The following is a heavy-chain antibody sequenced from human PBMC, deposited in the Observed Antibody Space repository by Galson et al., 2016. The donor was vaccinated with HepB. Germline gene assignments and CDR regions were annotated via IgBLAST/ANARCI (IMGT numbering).Heavy chain of an antibody. CDR2: ISHDGSVT. CDR1: GFTFSSYV. D-gene: IGHD1-26*01. CDR3: ARDGNLVFYDF. Sequence: SLRLSCAASGFTFSSYVMHWVRQTPGKGLVWVSRISHDGSVTTYADFVKGRFTISRDNAKNTLYLQMNSLRAEDTAVYYCARDGNLVFYDFWGQGALVTVSS. J-gene: IGHJ4*02. V-gene: IGHV3-74*01.